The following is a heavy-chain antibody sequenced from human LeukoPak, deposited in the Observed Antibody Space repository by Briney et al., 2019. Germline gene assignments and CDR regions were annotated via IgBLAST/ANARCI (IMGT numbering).Heavy chain of an antibody. V-gene: IGHV5-51*01. CDR3: ARTNYDILTGYYHVPLDY. CDR2: IYPGDSDT. Sequence: GESLKISCKGSGYSFTSYWIGWVRQMPGKGLEWMGIIYPGDSDTRYSPSFQGQVTISADKSISTAYLQWSSLKASDTAMYYCARTNYDILTGYYHVPLDYWGQGTLVTVSS. D-gene: IGHD3-9*01. CDR1: GYSFTSYW. J-gene: IGHJ4*02.